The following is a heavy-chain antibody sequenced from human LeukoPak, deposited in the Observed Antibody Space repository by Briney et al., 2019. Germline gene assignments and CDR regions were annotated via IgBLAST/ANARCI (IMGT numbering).Heavy chain of an antibody. CDR2: INPNSGGT. Sequence: ASVKVSCKASGYTFTGYCLYWVRQAPGQGLEWMGWINPNSGGTNYAQSFQGRVTMTRDTSVSTAYLELSRLRSDDTAVYFCASGNSVVVSFAPWYSDYWGQGTLVTVSS. J-gene: IGHJ4*02. V-gene: IGHV1-2*02. D-gene: IGHD2-21*01. CDR3: ASGNSVVVSFAPWYSDY. CDR1: GYTFTGYC.